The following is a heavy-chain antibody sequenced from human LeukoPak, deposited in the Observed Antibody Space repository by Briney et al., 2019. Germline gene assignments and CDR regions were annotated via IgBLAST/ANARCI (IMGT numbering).Heavy chain of an antibody. CDR2: ISCDGSNK. D-gene: IGHD3-3*01. CDR3: AKDLGVTIFGVVIYGMDV. Sequence: WRSLRLSCAASGFTFSSFGMHWVRQAPGKGLEWVAVISCDGSNKSYADSVKGRFTSSRDTSKNTLYLQMNSLRAEDTAVYYCAKDLGVTIFGVVIYGMDVWGQATTVTVSS. J-gene: IGHJ6*02. V-gene: IGHV3-30*18. CDR1: GFTFSSFG.